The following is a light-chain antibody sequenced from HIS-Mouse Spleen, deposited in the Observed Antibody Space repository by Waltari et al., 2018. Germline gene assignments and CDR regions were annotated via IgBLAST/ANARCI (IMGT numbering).Light chain of an antibody. CDR2: QDS. Sequence: SYELTQPPSVSVSPGQTASITCSGDKLGDKYACWYQQKPGQSPVLGIYQDSKRPSGIPERFSGSNSGNTSTLTISGTQAMDEADYYCQAWDSSTANVVFGGGTKLTVL. CDR3: QAWDSSTANVV. J-gene: IGLJ2*01. CDR1: KLGDKY. V-gene: IGLV3-1*01.